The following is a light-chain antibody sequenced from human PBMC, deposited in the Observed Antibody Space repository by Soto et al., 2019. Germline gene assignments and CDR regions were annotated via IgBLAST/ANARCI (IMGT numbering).Light chain of an antibody. CDR2: GAS. CDR3: QQYHSSPYT. Sequence: EIVMTQSPATMSASPGERATLSCRASQSVSGNLAWYQQKPGQAPRLLIYGASTRATGIPARFSGSGSGTEFTLTISSLQSEDFATYYCQQYHSSPYTFGQGTKLEIQ. V-gene: IGKV3-15*01. J-gene: IGKJ2*01. CDR1: QSVSGN.